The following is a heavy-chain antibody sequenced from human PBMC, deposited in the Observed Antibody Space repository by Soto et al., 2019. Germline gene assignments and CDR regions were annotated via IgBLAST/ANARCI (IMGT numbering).Heavy chain of an antibody. Sequence: QVQLVQSGAEVKKPGSSVKVSCKASGGTFSSYTISWVRQAPGQGLEWMGRIIPILGIANYAQKFQGRVTITADKSTSTAYMELSSLRSEDTAVYYCARNPYGSGWYYFDYWGQGTLVTVSS. D-gene: IGHD6-19*01. CDR2: IIPILGIA. V-gene: IGHV1-69*02. J-gene: IGHJ4*02. CDR1: GGTFSSYT. CDR3: ARNPYGSGWYYFDY.